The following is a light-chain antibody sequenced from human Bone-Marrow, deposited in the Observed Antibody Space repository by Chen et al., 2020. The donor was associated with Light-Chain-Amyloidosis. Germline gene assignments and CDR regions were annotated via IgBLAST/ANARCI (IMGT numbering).Light chain of an antibody. CDR2: EVS. Sequence: QSALTQPASVSGSPGPSITISCTGTSSDVGGYNHVSWYQHHPGKAPKLMIYEVSNRPSGISNRFSGSKSGNTASLSISGLQAEDEADYYCSSYTSSVSYVFGSGTKVTVL. J-gene: IGLJ1*01. CDR3: SSYTSSVSYV. V-gene: IGLV2-14*01. CDR1: SSDVGGYNH.